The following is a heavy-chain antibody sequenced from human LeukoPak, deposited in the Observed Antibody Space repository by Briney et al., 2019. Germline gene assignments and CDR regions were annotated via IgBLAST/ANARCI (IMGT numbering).Heavy chain of an antibody. D-gene: IGHD1-26*01. CDR3: AKSLVGATYFDY. CDR2: ISAHNGNT. Sequence: ASVKVSCKASGYTFTSYGISWVRQAPGQGLEWMGWISAHNGNTNYAQKLQGRVTMTTDTSTSTAYMELRSLRSDDTAVYYCAKSLVGATYFDYWGQGTLVTVSS. V-gene: IGHV1-18*01. J-gene: IGHJ4*02. CDR1: GYTFTSYG.